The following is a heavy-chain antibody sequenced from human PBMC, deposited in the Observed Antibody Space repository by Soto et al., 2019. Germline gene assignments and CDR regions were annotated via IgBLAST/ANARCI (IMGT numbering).Heavy chain of an antibody. Sequence: EVQLVESGGGLVQPGGSLRLSCAASGFTFSSYSMNWVRQAPGKGLEWVSYISSSSSTIYYADSVKGRFTISRDNAKNSLYLQMNGLRAEDTAVYYCASHGGSGSYYYYYYMDVWGKGTTVTVSS. D-gene: IGHD3-10*01. V-gene: IGHV3-48*01. CDR1: GFTFSSYS. J-gene: IGHJ6*03. CDR2: ISSSSSTI. CDR3: ASHGGSGSYYYYYYMDV.